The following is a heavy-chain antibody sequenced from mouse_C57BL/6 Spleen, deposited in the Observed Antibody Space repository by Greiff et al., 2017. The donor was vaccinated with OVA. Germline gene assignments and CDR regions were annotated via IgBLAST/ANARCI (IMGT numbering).Heavy chain of an antibody. CDR3: ARSIYGNSSSFDY. J-gene: IGHJ2*01. Sequence: QVQLQQPGAELVRPGTSVKLSCKASGYTFTSYWMHWVKQRPGQGLEWIGVIDPSDSYTNYNQKFKGKATLTVDTSSSTAYMQLSSLTSEDSAVYYCARSIYGNSSSFDYWGQGTTLTVSS. CDR2: IDPSDSYT. CDR1: GYTFTSYW. V-gene: IGHV1-59*01. D-gene: IGHD2-1*01.